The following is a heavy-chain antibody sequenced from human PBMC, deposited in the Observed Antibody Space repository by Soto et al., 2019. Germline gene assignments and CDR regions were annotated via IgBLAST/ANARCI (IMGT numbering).Heavy chain of an antibody. V-gene: IGHV4-59*01. Sequence: SETLSLTCTVSGGSMISYYWSWIRQPPGKGLEWIGYIYYSGSTNYNPSPKSRVTISVDTSKNQFSLKLSSVTAADTAVYYCARGVPYSYGYVSWFDPWGQGTLVTVSS. J-gene: IGHJ5*02. D-gene: IGHD5-18*01. CDR2: IYYSGST. CDR1: GGSMISYY. CDR3: ARGVPYSYGYVSWFDP.